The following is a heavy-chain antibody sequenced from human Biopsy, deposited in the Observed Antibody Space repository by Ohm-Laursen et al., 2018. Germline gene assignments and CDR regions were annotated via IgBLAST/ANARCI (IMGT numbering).Heavy chain of an antibody. CDR2: FAPENGKT. D-gene: IGHD1-1*01. CDR3: AADINVWNVNY. J-gene: IGHJ4*02. Sequence: SVTVSCKVSGYAVTEFSMHWVRQAPGKGLEWLGGFAPENGKTIYAQKFQGRVTMTEDTSTDTAYMELSSLRSEDTAVYYCAADINVWNVNYWGQGTQVTVSS. CDR1: GYAVTEFS. V-gene: IGHV1-24*01.